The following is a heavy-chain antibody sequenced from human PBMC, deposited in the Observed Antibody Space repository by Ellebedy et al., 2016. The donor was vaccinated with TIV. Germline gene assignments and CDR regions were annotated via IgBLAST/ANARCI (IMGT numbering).Heavy chain of an antibody. CDR1: GFTFDDYT. CDR3: AKDSGGDYDILTGYFGGMDV. V-gene: IGHV3-43*01. D-gene: IGHD3-9*01. J-gene: IGHJ6*02. Sequence: GESLKISCAASGFTFDDYTMHWVRQAPGKGLEWVSLISWDGGSTYYADSVKGRFTISRDNSKNSLYLQMNSLRTEDTALYYCAKDSGGDYDILTGYFGGMDVWGQGTTVTVSS. CDR2: ISWDGGST.